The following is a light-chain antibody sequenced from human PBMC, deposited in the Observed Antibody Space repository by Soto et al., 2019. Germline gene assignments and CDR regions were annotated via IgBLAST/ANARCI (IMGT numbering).Light chain of an antibody. Sequence: QSALTQPASVSGSPGQSITISCTGTSSDAGGYNYVSWYQQHPGKAPKLMIYEVSNRPSGVSNRFSGSKSGNTASLTISGLQAEDEADYYCSSYTSSSTRVFGTGTKVT. CDR3: SSYTSSSTRV. CDR2: EVS. J-gene: IGLJ1*01. CDR1: SSDAGGYNY. V-gene: IGLV2-14*01.